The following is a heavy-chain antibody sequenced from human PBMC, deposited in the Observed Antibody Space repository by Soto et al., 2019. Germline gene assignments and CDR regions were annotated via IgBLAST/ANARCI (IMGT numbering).Heavy chain of an antibody. J-gene: IGHJ5*02. Sequence: SETLSLTCAVSGGSISSGGYYWSWIRQHPGKGLEWIGYSYYSGSTFYNPSLKSRVTISIDTSKKQFSLNLNSVTAADTAVYYCARGDSSSWYLNWFHPWGQGTLVTVSS. V-gene: IGHV4-31*11. D-gene: IGHD6-13*01. CDR1: GGSISSGGYY. CDR2: SYYSGST. CDR3: ARGDSSSWYLNWFHP.